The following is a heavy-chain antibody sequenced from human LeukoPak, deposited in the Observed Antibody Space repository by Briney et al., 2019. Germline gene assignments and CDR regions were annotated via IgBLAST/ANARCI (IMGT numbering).Heavy chain of an antibody. J-gene: IGHJ4*02. Sequence: GGSLRLSCAASGFSVTSDYMSWVRQAPGKGLERVSVIYRAGNTFYADSVKGRFTISRDNSKNTLYLQMDSLRAEDTAIYYCARDGAYTYGYAYYFEYWGQGTLVTVSS. CDR3: ARDGAYTYGYAYYFEY. D-gene: IGHD5-18*01. V-gene: IGHV3-66*01. CDR1: GFSVTSDY. CDR2: IYRAGNT.